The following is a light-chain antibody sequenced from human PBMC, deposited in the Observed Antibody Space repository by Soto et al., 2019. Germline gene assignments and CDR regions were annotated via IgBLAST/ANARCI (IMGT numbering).Light chain of an antibody. J-gene: IGLJ2*01. CDR2: AVN. CDR3: SSYAGSDNLV. V-gene: IGLV2-8*01. CDR1: SSDVGGYNY. Sequence: QSALTQPPSASGSPGQSVTISCTGTSSDVGGYNYVSWYQQHPGKAPKLMIYAVNKRPSGVPDRFSGSKSGNTASLTVSGLQAEDEADYYCSSYAGSDNLVFCGGTKLTVL.